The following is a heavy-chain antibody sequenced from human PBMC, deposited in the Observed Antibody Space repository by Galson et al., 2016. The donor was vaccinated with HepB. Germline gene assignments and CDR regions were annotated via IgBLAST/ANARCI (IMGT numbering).Heavy chain of an antibody. CDR3: ARSVTSIRLTDFYYTMDV. CDR1: GVAFSSYV. D-gene: IGHD3-16*01. J-gene: IGHJ6*02. V-gene: IGHV1-69*13. CDR2: IVPLQNTP. Sequence: SVKVSCTATGVAFSSYVMTWVRQAPGQGLEWMGGIVPLQNTPTYAQPVQGRVTISADESTRPAYMELRSLRSEDTAVYYCARSVTSIRLTDFYYTMDVWGLGTPVIVAS.